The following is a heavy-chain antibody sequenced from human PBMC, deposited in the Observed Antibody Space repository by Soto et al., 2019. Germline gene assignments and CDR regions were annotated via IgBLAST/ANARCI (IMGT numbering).Heavy chain of an antibody. J-gene: IGHJ4*02. CDR2: IIPIFGTA. CDR1: GGTFSSYA. Sequence: SVKVSCKASGGTFSSYAISWVRQAPGQGLEWMGGIIPIFGTANYAQKFQGRVTITADESTSTAYMELSSLRSEDTAVYYCARTPAEAGIFDYWGQGTLVTVSS. V-gene: IGHV1-69*13. D-gene: IGHD2-2*01. CDR3: ARTPAEAGIFDY.